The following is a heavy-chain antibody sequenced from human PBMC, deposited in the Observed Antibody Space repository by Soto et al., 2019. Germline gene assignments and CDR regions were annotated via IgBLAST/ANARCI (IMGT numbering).Heavy chain of an antibody. D-gene: IGHD2-15*01. J-gene: IGHJ5*02. CDR2: INHSGST. CDR3: ARGVLTLYCSGGSCFTNWFGP. CDR1: GGSFSGYY. Sequence: SETLSLTCAVYGGSFSGYYWSWIRQPPGKGLECIGEINHSGSTNYNPSLKSRVTISVDTSKNQFSLKLSSVTAADTAVYYCARGVLTLYCSGGSCFTNWFGPWGQGTLVTVSS. V-gene: IGHV4-34*01.